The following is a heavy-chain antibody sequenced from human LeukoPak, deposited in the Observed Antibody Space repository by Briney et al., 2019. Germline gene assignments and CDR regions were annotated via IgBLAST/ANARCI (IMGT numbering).Heavy chain of an antibody. CDR3: ARDHVVTPLNY. Sequence: PSETLFLTCTVSGDSISNGGYFWSWIRQHPGKGLEWIGYIYYTGSTTYNPSLQSRVTISVDTSKNQFSLKLSSVTAADTAVYYCARDHVVTPLNYWGQGTLVTVSS. V-gene: IGHV4-30-4*01. J-gene: IGHJ4*02. CDR2: IYYTGST. D-gene: IGHD4-23*01. CDR1: GDSISNGGYF.